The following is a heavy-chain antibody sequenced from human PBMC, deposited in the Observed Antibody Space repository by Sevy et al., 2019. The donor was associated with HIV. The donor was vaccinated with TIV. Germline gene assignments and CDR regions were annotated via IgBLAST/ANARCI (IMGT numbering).Heavy chain of an antibody. Sequence: GESLKISCKASGYTFTDYWIGWVRQTAGKGLEWMGVINPDGSDTRYNPSFVGLLTISAARSLNTSYLQWWSLKASDTAMYFCSRSEYRGGSCLSIDYWGQGSLVTVSS. J-gene: IGHJ4*02. CDR1: GYTFTDYW. CDR2: INPDGSDT. CDR3: SRSEYRGGSCLSIDY. V-gene: IGHV5-51*01. D-gene: IGHD2-15*01.